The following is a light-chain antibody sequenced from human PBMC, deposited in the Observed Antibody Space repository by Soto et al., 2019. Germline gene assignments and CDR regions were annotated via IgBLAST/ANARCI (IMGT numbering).Light chain of an antibody. CDR2: WAS. Sequence: DILMTQSPASLAVSLCERASISCKSSQSFLYSSNNKNYLAWYQQKPGQPPKLLIYWASTRESGVPDRFRGSGSGTDFTLTITSLQAEDVAVYYCQQYYGSKWTFGQGTKVDIK. V-gene: IGKV4-1*01. CDR3: QQYYGSKWT. J-gene: IGKJ1*01. CDR1: QSFLYSSNNKNY.